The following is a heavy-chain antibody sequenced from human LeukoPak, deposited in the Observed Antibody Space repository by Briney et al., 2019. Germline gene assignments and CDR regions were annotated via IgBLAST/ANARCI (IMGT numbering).Heavy chain of an antibody. D-gene: IGHD6-13*01. J-gene: IGHJ6*02. Sequence: SETLSLTCTVSGYSISSGYYWGWIRQPPGKGLEWIGSIYHSGSTYYNPSLKSRVTISVDTSKNQFSLKLSSVTAADTAVYYCARCPGIAAPRGYYYYGMDVWGQGTTVTVSS. CDR2: IYHSGST. V-gene: IGHV4-38-2*02. CDR1: GYSISSGYY. CDR3: ARCPGIAAPRGYYYYGMDV.